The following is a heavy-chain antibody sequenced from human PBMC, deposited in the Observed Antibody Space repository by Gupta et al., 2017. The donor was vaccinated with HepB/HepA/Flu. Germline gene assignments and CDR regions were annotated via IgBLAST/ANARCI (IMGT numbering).Heavy chain of an antibody. CDR1: GGSISSYY. V-gene: IGHV4-59*01. CDR2: IYYSGST. CDR3: ARGGGNSRGYYGMDV. Sequence: QVQLQESGPGLVKPSETLSLTCTVSGGSISSYYWSWIRQPPGKGLEWIGYIYYSGSTNYNPSLKSRVTISVDTSKNQFSLKLSSVTAADTAVYYCARGGGNSRGYYGMDVWGQGTTVTVSS. D-gene: IGHD4-23*01. J-gene: IGHJ6*02.